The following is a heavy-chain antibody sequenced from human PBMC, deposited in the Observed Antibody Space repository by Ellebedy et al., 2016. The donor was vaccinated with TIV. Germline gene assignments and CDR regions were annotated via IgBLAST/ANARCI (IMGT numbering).Heavy chain of an antibody. CDR1: GFSFSDFS. CDR3: ASHIDCHWFDS. V-gene: IGHV3-48*04. D-gene: IGHD2-21*01. CDR2: IRRGGSVI. Sequence: GESLKISCVVSGFSFSDFSLNWVRQAPGKGPEWLSYIRRGGSVIFYADSVKGRFTISRDDARNSLSLQMRSLRVEDTAVYYCASHIDCHWFDSWGQGTLVTVSS. J-gene: IGHJ5*01.